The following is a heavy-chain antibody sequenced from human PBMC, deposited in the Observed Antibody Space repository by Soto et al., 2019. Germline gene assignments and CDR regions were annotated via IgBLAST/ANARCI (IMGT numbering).Heavy chain of an antibody. CDR3: ARGYRQSGYSSSWVFDY. CDR2: MYYSVST. V-gene: IGHV4-31*03. D-gene: IGHD6-13*01. CDR1: GGSINSGGYY. J-gene: IGHJ4*02. Sequence: QVQLRESGPGLVKPSQTLSLTCTVSGGSINSGGYYWNWIRQHPGKGLEWIGYMYYSVSTYYNPFLRSRGIISADTSENHFSLKLSAVTAADTAVYFCARGYRQSGYSSSWVFDYWGQGTLVNVSS.